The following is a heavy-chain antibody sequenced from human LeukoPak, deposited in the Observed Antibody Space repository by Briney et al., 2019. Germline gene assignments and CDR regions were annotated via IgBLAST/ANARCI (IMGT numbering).Heavy chain of an antibody. CDR2: INHSGST. CDR1: GGSFSGYY. V-gene: IGHV4-34*01. CDR3: ARRPCSGGSCYFRTDAFDI. Sequence: PSETLSLTCAVYGGSFSGYYWSWIRQPPGKGLEWIGEINHSGSTNYNPSLKSRVTTSVDTSKNQFSLKLSSVTAADTAVYYCARRPCSGGSCYFRTDAFDIWGQGTMVTVSS. J-gene: IGHJ3*02. D-gene: IGHD2-15*01.